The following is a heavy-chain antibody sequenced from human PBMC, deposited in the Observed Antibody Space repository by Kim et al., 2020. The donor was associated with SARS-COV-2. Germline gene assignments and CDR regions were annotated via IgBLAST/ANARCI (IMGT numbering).Heavy chain of an antibody. V-gene: IGHV4-31*03. CDR1: GGSISSGGYY. J-gene: IGHJ6*02. CDR2: IYYSGST. Sequence: SETLSLTCTVSGGSISSGGYYWSWIRQHPGKGLEWIGYIYYSGSTYYNPSLKSRVTISVDTSKNQFSLKLSSVTAADTAVYYCARDQGPTTVKHYGYYYYYGMDVWGQGTTVTVSS. CDR3: ARDQGPTTVKHYGYYYYYGMDV. D-gene: IGHD4-17*01.